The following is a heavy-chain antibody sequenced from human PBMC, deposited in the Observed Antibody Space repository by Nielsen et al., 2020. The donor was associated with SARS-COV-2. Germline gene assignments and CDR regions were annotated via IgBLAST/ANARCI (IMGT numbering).Heavy chain of an antibody. CDR3: AKDISAYSAEFDY. V-gene: IGHV3-9*01. CDR1: GFTFDDYA. CDR2: ISWNSGSI. Sequence: SLKISCAASGFTFDDYAMHWLRQAPGKGLEWVSGISWNSGSIGYADSVKGRFTISRDNAKNSLYLQMNSLRAEDTALYYCAKDISAYSAEFDYWGQRTLVTVSS. J-gene: IGHJ4*02. D-gene: IGHD6-13*01.